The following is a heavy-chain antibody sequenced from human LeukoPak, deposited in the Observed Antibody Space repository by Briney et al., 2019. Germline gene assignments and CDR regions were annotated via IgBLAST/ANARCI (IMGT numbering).Heavy chain of an antibody. Sequence: PGGSLRLSCAASGFTFSSYSMNWVRQAPGKGLEWVSSISSSSSYIYYADSVKGRFTISRDNAKNSLYLQMNSLRAEDTAVYYCARAYIVATSLGYWGQGTQVTVSS. J-gene: IGHJ4*02. CDR2: ISSSSSYI. CDR3: ARAYIVATSLGY. CDR1: GFTFSSYS. V-gene: IGHV3-21*01. D-gene: IGHD5-12*01.